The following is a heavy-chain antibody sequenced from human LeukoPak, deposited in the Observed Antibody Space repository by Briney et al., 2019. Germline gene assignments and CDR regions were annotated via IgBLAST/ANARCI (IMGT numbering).Heavy chain of an antibody. Sequence: ASVKVSCKASGYTFTGYYMHWVRQAPGQGLEWMGWINPNSGGTNYALKFQGRVTMTRDTSISTAYMELSRLRSDDTAVYYCATDIAAAGPAPPYYGMDVWGQGTTVTVSS. CDR1: GYTFTGYY. D-gene: IGHD6-13*01. V-gene: IGHV1-2*02. CDR2: INPNSGGT. J-gene: IGHJ6*02. CDR3: ATDIAAAGPAPPYYGMDV.